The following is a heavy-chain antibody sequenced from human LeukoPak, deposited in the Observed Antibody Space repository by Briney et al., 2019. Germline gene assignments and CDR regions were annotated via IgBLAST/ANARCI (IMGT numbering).Heavy chain of an antibody. CDR1: GGSFSGYY. CDR2: INHSGST. CDR3: ARARACGGNSRVDY. D-gene: IGHD4-23*01. J-gene: IGHJ4*02. V-gene: IGHV4-34*01. Sequence: PSETLSLTCAVYGGSFSGYYWSWIRQPPGKGLEWIGEINHSGSTNYNPSLKSRVTISVDTSKNQFSLKLSSVTAADTAVYYCARARACGGNSRVDYWGQGTLVTVSS.